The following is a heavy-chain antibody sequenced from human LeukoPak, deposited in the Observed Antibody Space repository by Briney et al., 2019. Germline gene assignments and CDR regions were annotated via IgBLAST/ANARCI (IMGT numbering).Heavy chain of an antibody. J-gene: IGHJ6*03. CDR3: ARDYSPDYISYYYYYMDV. D-gene: IGHD4-11*01. CDR1: GGSISSGSYY. CDR2: IYTTGST. Sequence: PSQTLSLTCTVSGGSISSGSYYWSWIRQPAGKGLELIGRIYTTGSTNYNPSLKSRITISVDTSKNQFSLKLSSVTAADTAVYYCARDYSPDYISYYYYYMDVWGKGTTVTVPS. V-gene: IGHV4-61*02.